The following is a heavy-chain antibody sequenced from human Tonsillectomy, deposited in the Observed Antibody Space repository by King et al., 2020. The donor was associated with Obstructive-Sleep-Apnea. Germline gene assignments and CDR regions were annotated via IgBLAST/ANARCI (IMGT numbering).Heavy chain of an antibody. CDR3: AKRDHYYDQRDYYGMDV. V-gene: IGHV3-23*04. J-gene: IGHJ6*02. Sequence: VQLVESGGGLVQPGGSLRLSCAASGFTFSSYAMSWVRQAPGKGLEWVSAISGSGGSTYYADSVKGRLTNSRDNSKNTLYLQMNSLRAEDTAVYYCAKRDHYYDQRDYYGMDVWGQGTTVTVSS. CDR1: GFTFSSYA. D-gene: IGHD3-22*01. CDR2: ISGSGGST.